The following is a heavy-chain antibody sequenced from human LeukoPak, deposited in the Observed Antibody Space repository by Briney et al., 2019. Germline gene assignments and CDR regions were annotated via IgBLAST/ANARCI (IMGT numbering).Heavy chain of an antibody. V-gene: IGHV1-46*01. Sequence: ASVKVSCKASGYTFTSYYMHWVRQAPGQGLEWMGIINRSGGSTSYAQKFQGRVTMTRDTSTITVYMELSSLRSEDAAVYYCARDLTGGWPDYWGQGTLVTVSS. CDR3: ARDLTGGWPDY. J-gene: IGHJ4*02. CDR2: INRSGGST. CDR1: GYTFTSYY. D-gene: IGHD6-19*01.